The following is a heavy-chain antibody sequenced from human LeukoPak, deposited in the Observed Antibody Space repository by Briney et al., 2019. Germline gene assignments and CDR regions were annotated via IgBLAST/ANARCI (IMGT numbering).Heavy chain of an antibody. CDR3: AKVRAQDTAMATYYFDY. D-gene: IGHD5-18*01. Sequence: GGSLRLSCAASGFTFSSYAMSWIRQAPGKGLEWVSAISGSGGSTYYADSVKGRFTISRDNSKNTLYLQMNSLRAEDTAVYYCAKVRAQDTAMATYYFDYWGQGTLVTVSS. CDR2: ISGSGGST. V-gene: IGHV3-23*01. CDR1: GFTFSSYA. J-gene: IGHJ4*02.